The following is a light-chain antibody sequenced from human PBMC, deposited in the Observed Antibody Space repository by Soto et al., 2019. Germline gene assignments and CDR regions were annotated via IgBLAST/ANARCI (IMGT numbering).Light chain of an antibody. J-gene: IGKJ1*01. V-gene: IGKV3D-15*01. CDR2: GAS. CDR1: QSVSNN. CDR3: QQYNKWPRT. Sequence: MVLTQCPRTLSLSPGERATLSCRASQSVSNNYLAWYQQKPGQAPRLLIYGASNRATGIPDRFSGSGSGTEFTLTISSLQSEDFAIYYCQQYNKWPRTFGQGTKVDIK.